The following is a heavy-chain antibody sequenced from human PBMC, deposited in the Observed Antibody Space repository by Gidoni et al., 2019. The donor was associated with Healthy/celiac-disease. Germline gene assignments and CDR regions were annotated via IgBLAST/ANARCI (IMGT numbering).Heavy chain of an antibody. V-gene: IGHV3-23*01. CDR1: GFTFSSYA. J-gene: IGHJ6*02. Sequence: EVQLLESGGGLVQPGGSLRLSCAASGFTFSSYAMSWVRQAPGKGLEWFSAISGSGGSTYYADSVKGRFTISRDNSKNTLYLQMNSLRAEDTAVYYCAKVSSSGWPYYYYYGMDVWGQGTTVTVSS. D-gene: IGHD6-19*01. CDR2: ISGSGGST. CDR3: AKVSSSGWPYYYYYGMDV.